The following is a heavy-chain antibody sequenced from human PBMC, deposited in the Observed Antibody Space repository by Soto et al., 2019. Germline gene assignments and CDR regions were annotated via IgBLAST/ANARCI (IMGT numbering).Heavy chain of an antibody. V-gene: IGHV3-53*01. CDR3: ARDPSATRHGMDV. J-gene: IGHJ6*02. CDR2: IYSGGST. Sequence: GGSLRLSCAASGFTVSSNYMICVRQAPVKGLEWVSVIYSGGSTYYADSVRGRFTISRDNSKNTLYLQMKSLRAEDTAVYYCARDPSATRHGMDVWGQGTTVTVSS. CDR1: GFTVSSNY.